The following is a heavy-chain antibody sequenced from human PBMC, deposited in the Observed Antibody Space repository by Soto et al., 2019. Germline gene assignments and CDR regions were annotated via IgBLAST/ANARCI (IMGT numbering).Heavy chain of an antibody. CDR2: INHSGST. J-gene: IGHJ4*02. V-gene: IGHV4-34*01. Sequence: SETLSLTCAVYGGSFSGYYWSWIRQPPGKGLEWIGEINHSGSTNYNPSLKSRVTISVDTSKNQFSLKLSSVTAADTAVYYCARDSNIVLMVYGLDYWGQGTLVTVSS. CDR1: GGSFSGYY. D-gene: IGHD2-8*01. CDR3: ARDSNIVLMVYGLDY.